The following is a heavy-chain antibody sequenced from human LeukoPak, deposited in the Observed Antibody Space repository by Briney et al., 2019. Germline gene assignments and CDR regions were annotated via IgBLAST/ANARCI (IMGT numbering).Heavy chain of an antibody. J-gene: IGHJ4*02. CDR1: GFTFSNYA. Sequence: GGSLRLSCAVSGFTFSNYAMSWVRQAPGKGLEWVSGISGSSGPTYYADSVKGRFTISRDNSKNTLYLQMNSLRAEDTAVYYCAKCGFPGYEKSFDCWGQGTLVTVSS. D-gene: IGHD5-12*01. CDR3: AKCGFPGYEKSFDC. CDR2: ISGSSGPT. V-gene: IGHV3-23*01.